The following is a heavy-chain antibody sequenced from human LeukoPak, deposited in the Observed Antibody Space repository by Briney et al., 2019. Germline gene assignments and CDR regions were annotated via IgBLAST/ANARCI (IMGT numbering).Heavy chain of an antibody. Sequence: GGSLRLSCAASGFTFSSYAMSWVRQAPGKGLEWVSAISGSGGSTYYADSVKGRFTISRDNSKNMLYLQMNSLRAEDTAVYYCVKDLGYCSSTSCYDGTYFDYWGQGTLVTVSS. CDR3: VKDLGYCSSTSCYDGTYFDY. V-gene: IGHV3-23*01. J-gene: IGHJ4*02. CDR1: GFTFSSYA. D-gene: IGHD2-2*01. CDR2: ISGSGGST.